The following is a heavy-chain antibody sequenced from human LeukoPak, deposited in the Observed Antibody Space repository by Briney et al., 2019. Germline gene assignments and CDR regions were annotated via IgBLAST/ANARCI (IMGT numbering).Heavy chain of an antibody. CDR3: ARGPGDYVWGSYRPFDY. CDR1: GYTFTGYC. D-gene: IGHD3-16*02. Sequence: GASVKVSCKASGYTFTGYCMHWVRQAPGQGLEWMGWINPNSGGTNYAQKFQGRVTMTRDTSISTAYMELSRLRSDDTAVYYCARGPGDYVWGSYRPFDYWGQGTLVTVSS. J-gene: IGHJ4*02. CDR2: INPNSGGT. V-gene: IGHV1-2*02.